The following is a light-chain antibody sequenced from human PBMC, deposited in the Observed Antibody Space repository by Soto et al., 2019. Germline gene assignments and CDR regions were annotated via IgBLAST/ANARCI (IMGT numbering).Light chain of an antibody. J-gene: IGLJ1*01. CDR3: LSYDSSLSGYV. CDR1: SSNIGAGYD. V-gene: IGLV1-40*01. Sequence: SVLTQPPSVSGAPGQRVTISCTGSSSNIGAGYDVHWYQQLPGTAPKLLIYGNSNRPSGVPDRFSGSKSGTSASLAITGLQAEDEADYYCLSYDSSLSGYVFGTGTKVTVL. CDR2: GNS.